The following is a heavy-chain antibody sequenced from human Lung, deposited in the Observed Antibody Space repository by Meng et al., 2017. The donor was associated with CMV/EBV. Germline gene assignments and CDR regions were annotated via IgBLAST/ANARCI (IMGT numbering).Heavy chain of an antibody. D-gene: IGHD3-10*01. CDR3: AREGRDLDY. V-gene: IGHV3-7*01. Sequence: GEXXKISCAGSGLTTISNYWMSWVRQAPGKGLEWLANIKQDGSEKYYVDSVKGRFTISRDNTNKSLYLQMSSLRAEDTAVYYCAREGRDLDYWGQGTLVNGAS. J-gene: IGHJ4*02. CDR1: GLTTISNYW. CDR2: IKQDGSEK.